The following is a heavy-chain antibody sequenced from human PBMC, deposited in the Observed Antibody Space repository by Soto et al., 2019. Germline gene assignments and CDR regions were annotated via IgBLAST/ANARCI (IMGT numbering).Heavy chain of an antibody. J-gene: IGHJ3*02. D-gene: IGHD4-17*01. CDR2: VSYDERKK. CDR1: GFTVSTYG. Sequence: QVQLVESGGGVVQPGKSLRLSCAASGFTVSTYGMHWVRQAPGKGLEWVAVVSYDERKKNYADSVKGRFTISRDNAKNTLYLQMNSLRTEDTAGYYCAKESWSYGEYPDAFDIWGRGTMVTVSS. CDR3: AKESWSYGEYPDAFDI. V-gene: IGHV3-30*18.